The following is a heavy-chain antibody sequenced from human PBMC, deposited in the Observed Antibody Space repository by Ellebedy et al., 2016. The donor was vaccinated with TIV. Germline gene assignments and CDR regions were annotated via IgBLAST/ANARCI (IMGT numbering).Heavy chain of an antibody. V-gene: IGHV4-4*02. D-gene: IGHD6-13*01. CDR1: GGSISSSNW. J-gene: IGHJ4*02. CDR2: IHHSGST. Sequence: SETLSLTCAVSGGSISSSNWWGWVRPPPGKGLEWIGEIHHSGSTTFNPSLQSRVTMSIDKSNNQLSLKLNSVTAADTAVYYCARLASSWSPQSYYFDYWGQGTLVTVSS. CDR3: ARLASSWSPQSYYFDY.